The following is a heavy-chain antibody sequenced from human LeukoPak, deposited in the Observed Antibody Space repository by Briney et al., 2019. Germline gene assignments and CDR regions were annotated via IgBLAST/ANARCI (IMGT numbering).Heavy chain of an antibody. CDR3: ARGPTLIGVAGTWPLDY. CDR1: GFILSDYS. J-gene: IGHJ4*02. Sequence: GGSLRLSCTASGFILSDYSIHWVRQAPGKGLEWVSSISTGSTYKYFADSVKGRFTISRDNAKNSLYLQMNSLRAEDSAVYYCARGPTLIGVAGTWPLDYWGQGTLVTVSS. CDR2: ISTGSTYK. D-gene: IGHD6-19*01. V-gene: IGHV3-21*06.